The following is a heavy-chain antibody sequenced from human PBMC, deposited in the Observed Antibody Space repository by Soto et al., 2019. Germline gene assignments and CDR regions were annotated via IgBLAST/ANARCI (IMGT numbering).Heavy chain of an antibody. CDR3: AHRRYYYDSTLFDP. CDR1: GFSLSTSGVG. V-gene: IGHV2-5*01. Sequence: QITLKESGPTLVKPTQTLTLTCTFSGFSLSTSGVGVGWIRQPPGKALEWLALIYLYDDKRYSPSLKSRLTIHKDTSKNQVVLTMTNMDPVGTATYYCAHRRYYYDSTLFDPWGQGTLVTVSS. J-gene: IGHJ5*02. CDR2: IYLYDDK. D-gene: IGHD3-22*01.